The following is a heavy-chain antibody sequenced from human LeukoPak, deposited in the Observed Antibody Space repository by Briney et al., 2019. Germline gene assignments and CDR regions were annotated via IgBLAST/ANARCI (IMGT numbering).Heavy chain of an antibody. Sequence: SETLSLTCTVSGGSISSYYWSWIRQPPGKGLEWIGYIYYSGSTNYNPSLKSRVTISVDTSKNQFSLKLSSVTAADTAVYYCARALLALDYWGQGTLVTVSS. CDR1: GGSISSYY. J-gene: IGHJ4*02. D-gene: IGHD2-21*01. CDR2: IYYSGST. V-gene: IGHV4-59*08. CDR3: ARALLALDY.